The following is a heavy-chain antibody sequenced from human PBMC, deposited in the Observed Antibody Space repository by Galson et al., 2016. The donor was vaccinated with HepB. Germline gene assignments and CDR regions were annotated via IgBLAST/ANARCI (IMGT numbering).Heavy chain of an antibody. V-gene: IGHV3-74*03. D-gene: IGHD3-22*01. CDR1: GFTFSNYW. CDR2: INSDETSA. Sequence: SLRLSCAASGFTFSNYWMYWVRQAPGKGLLWVSRINSDETSATYADSVKGRFTISRDNAKNTLYLQMNSLRAEDTAVYYCARGAYYYDSTGYCYYFDYWGQGTLVTVSS. CDR3: ARGAYYYDSTGYCYYFDY. J-gene: IGHJ4*02.